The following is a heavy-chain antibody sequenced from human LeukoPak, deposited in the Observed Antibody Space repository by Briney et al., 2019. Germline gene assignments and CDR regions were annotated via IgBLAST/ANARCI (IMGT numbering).Heavy chain of an antibody. Sequence: PGRSLRLSCAASGFTFDDYAMHWVRQAPGKGLEWVSGISWNSGSIGYADSVKGRFTISRDNAKNSLYLQMNSLRAEDTALYYCAKDKGGGYDWGNWFDPWGQGTLVTVSS. CDR2: ISWNSGSI. V-gene: IGHV3-9*01. D-gene: IGHD5-12*01. J-gene: IGHJ5*02. CDR3: AKDKGGGYDWGNWFDP. CDR1: GFTFDDYA.